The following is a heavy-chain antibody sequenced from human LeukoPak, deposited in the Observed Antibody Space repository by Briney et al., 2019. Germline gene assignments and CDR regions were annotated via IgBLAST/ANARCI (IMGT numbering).Heavy chain of an antibody. J-gene: IGHJ3*01. Sequence: PGGSLRLSCAASGFTFSSYWMHWVRQAPGKGLVWVSRVNVDGSTYYADSVKGRFTISRDNSKNTLHLQMNTLTTEDTAVYYCAKRRLEDSGTYGGGFDFWGQGTMVTVSS. CDR1: GFTFSSYW. V-gene: IGHV3-74*01. D-gene: IGHD4-23*01. CDR3: AKRRLEDSGTYGGGFDF. CDR2: VNVDGST.